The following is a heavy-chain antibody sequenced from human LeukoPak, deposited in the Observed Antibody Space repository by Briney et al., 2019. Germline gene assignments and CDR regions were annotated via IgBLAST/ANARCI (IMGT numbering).Heavy chain of an antibody. CDR2: INPSGGST. D-gene: IGHD2/OR15-2a*01. CDR3: ARDNSNWFFDL. CDR1: GYTFTSYY. Sequence: ASVKVSCKASGYTFTSYYMHWVRQAPGQGPEWIGTINPSGGSTTYAQNFQGRLTMTTDMSASTVYMELSSLRSDDTAVYYCARDNSNWFFDLWGRGTLVTVSS. V-gene: IGHV1-46*01. J-gene: IGHJ2*01.